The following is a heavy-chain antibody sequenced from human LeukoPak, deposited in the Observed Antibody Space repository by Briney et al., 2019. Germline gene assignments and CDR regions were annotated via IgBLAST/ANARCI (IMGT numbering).Heavy chain of an antibody. CDR1: GFTFSNDW. J-gene: IGHJ4*02. CDR3: AREGYCSGGSCFSDY. Sequence: QPRGSLRLSCAASGFTFSNDWMHWVRQAPGKGLMWVSRTPNDGSSPTYADSVKGRFTISRDNAKNSLYLQMNSLRAEDTAVYYCAREGYCSGGSCFSDYWGQGTLVTVSS. CDR2: TPNDGSSP. V-gene: IGHV3-74*01. D-gene: IGHD2-15*01.